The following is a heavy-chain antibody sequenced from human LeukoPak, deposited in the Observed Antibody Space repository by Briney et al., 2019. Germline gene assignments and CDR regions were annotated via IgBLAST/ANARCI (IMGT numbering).Heavy chain of an antibody. CDR3: ARPGGAYSGYDLAAFDI. CDR2: INHSGST. Sequence: SETLSLTCAVYGGSFSGYYWSWIRQPPGKGLEWIGEINHSGSTNYNPSLKSRVTISVDTSKNQFSLKLSSVTAADTAVYYCARPGGAYSGYDLAAFDIWGQGTMVTVSS. V-gene: IGHV4-34*01. CDR1: GGSFSGYY. J-gene: IGHJ3*02. D-gene: IGHD5-12*01.